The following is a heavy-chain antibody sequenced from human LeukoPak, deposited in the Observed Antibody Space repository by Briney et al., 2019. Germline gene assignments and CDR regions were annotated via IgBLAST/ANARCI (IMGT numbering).Heavy chain of an antibody. CDR3: ARDPGSGWWGGLDI. V-gene: IGHV3-7*04. CDR2: IKQDGSEK. J-gene: IGHJ4*02. D-gene: IGHD6-19*01. Sequence: GGSLRLSCSASGVNFDHYWITWVRQAPGKGLEWVANIKQDGSEKVYLDSMKGRFTISRDNSRDSLYLQMNSLRPEDTAVYCARDPGSGWWGGLDIWGQGTLVTVSS. CDR1: GVNFDHYW.